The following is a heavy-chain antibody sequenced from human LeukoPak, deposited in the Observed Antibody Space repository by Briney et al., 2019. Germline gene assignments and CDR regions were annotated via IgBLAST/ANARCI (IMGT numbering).Heavy chain of an antibody. CDR1: GGSFSGYY. D-gene: IGHD3-10*01. J-gene: IGHJ6*02. Sequence: SETLSLTCAVYGGSFSGYYWSWIRQPPGKGLEWIGEINHSGSTNYNPSLKSRVTISVDTSKNQFSLKLSSVTAADTAVYYCARDGLSGSGSGGYYYYGVDVWGQGTTVTVSS. V-gene: IGHV4-34*01. CDR2: INHSGST. CDR3: ARDGLSGSGSGGYYYYGVDV.